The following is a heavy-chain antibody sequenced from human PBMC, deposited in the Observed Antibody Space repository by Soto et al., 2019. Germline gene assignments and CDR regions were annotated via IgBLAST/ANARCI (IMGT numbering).Heavy chain of an antibody. CDR2: IVPLFRTT. Sequence: QVQLVQSGAEAKKPGSSVKVSCKTSGGTFSSYAISWVRQAPGXGLXXXGGIVPLFRTTNYAQKFQGRVTITADTSTYTVYMELSGLRSGDTAVYXXXXGXXXXXXSXXXXRSGLDVWGQGTTVTVSS. CDR1: GGTFSSYA. V-gene: IGHV1-69*06. CDR3: XXGXXXXXXSXXXXRSGLDV. J-gene: IGHJ6*02.